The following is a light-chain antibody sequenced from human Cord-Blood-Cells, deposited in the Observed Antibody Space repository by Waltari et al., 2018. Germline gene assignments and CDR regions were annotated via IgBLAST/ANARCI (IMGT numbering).Light chain of an antibody. CDR3: SSYTSSSTSV. CDR1: SSDVGGYNY. J-gene: IGLJ1*01. CDR2: DVS. V-gene: IGLV2-14*01. Sequence: QSALTQPASVSGSPGQSITISCTGTSSDVGGYNYFPWYQPHTGKPPKLMIYDVSKRPSGVSNRFSGSKSGNTASLTISGLQAEDEADYYCSSYTSSSTSVFGTGTKVTVL.